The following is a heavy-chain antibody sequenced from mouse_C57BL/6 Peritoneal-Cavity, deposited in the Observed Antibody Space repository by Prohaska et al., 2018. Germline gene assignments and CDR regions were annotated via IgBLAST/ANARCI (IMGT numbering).Heavy chain of an antibody. J-gene: IGHJ1*03. CDR1: GFTFSGFW. V-gene: IGHV11-2*01. D-gene: IGHD2-1*01. CDR3: MRYGNYWYFDV. CDR2: IYSDGIAI. Sequence: EVQLLETGGGLVQPGGSRGLSCEGSGFTFSGFWMSWVRYTPGNTLEWIGDIYSDGIAINYAPSIKDRLTIFRDNDKSTLYLQMSNVRSEDTATYFCMRYGNYWYFDVWGTGTTVTVSS.